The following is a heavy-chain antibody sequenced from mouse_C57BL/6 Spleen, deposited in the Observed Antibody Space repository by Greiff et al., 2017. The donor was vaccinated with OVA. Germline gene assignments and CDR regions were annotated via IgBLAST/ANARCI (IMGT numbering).Heavy chain of an antibody. J-gene: IGHJ3*01. CDR1: GYTFTSYW. CDR2: INPSSGYT. Sequence: QVHVKQSGAELAKPGASVKLSCKASGYTFTSYWMHWVKQRHGQGLEWIGYINPSSGYTKYNQKFKDKATLTADKSSSTAYMQLSSLTYEDSAVYYCAKGAWFAYWGQGTLVTVSA. CDR3: AKGAWFAY. V-gene: IGHV1-7*01.